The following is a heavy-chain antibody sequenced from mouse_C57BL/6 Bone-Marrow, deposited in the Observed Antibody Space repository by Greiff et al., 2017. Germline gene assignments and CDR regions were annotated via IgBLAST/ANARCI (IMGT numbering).Heavy chain of an antibody. Sequence: VQLQQPGAELVKPGASVKLSCKASGYTFTNYWMHWVKQRPGQGLEWIGMMHPNGGSPDYNEKFKGEATLSVDKSSRTAYKELSSLTSEDSAVEYCAISYDYDDYTMDYWGQGTSVTVSS. CDR2: MHPNGGSP. CDR3: AISYDYDDYTMDY. V-gene: IGHV1-64*01. CDR1: GYTFTNYW. D-gene: IGHD2-4*01. J-gene: IGHJ4*01.